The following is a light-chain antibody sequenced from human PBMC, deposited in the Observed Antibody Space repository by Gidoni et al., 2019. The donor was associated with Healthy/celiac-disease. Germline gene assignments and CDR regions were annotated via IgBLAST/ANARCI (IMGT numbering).Light chain of an antibody. Sequence: SYELTKPPSVSVSQGQTASITCSGDKLGDKYACWYQQKPGQSPVLVIYQDSKRPSGIPERFSGSNSGNTATLTISGTQAMDEADYYCQAWDSSTRGVVFGGGTKLTVL. CDR1: KLGDKY. V-gene: IGLV3-1*01. CDR2: QDS. J-gene: IGLJ2*01. CDR3: QAWDSSTRGVV.